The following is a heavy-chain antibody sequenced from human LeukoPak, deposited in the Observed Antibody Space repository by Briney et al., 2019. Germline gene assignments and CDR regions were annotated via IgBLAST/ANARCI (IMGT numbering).Heavy chain of an antibody. D-gene: IGHD2-2*01. V-gene: IGHV3-21*04. CDR1: KFTFSSYS. J-gene: IGHJ4*02. Sequence: PGGSLRLSCAASKFTFSSYSMNWVRQAPGKGLEWVSSISSSGTYISYAESVKGRFTISRDNSKNTLFLQMNSLRAEDTAVYYCAKEAQGCSITSCYFDSWGQGTLVTVSS. CDR3: AKEAQGCSITSCYFDS. CDR2: ISSSGTYI.